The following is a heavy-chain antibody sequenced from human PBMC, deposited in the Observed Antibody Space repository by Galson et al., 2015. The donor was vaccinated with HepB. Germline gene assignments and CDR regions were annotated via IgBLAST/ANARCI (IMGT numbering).Heavy chain of an antibody. J-gene: IGHJ4*02. CDR1: GDSVSSNSAA. CDR3: ARSRGDLDC. Sequence: CAISGDSVSSNSAAWNWIRQSPSRGLEWLGRTYYRSKWYNHYAVSVKSRITINLDTSKNQFSLQLSSVTPDDTAVYYFARSRGDLDCWGRGTLVAVSS. V-gene: IGHV6-1*01. D-gene: IGHD3-10*01. CDR2: TYYRSKWYN.